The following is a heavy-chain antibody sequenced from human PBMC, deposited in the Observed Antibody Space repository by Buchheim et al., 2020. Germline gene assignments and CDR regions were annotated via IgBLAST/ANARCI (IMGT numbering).Heavy chain of an antibody. D-gene: IGHD2-21*01. Sequence: QVQLVQSGAEVKKPGASVKVSCKASGYTFTGYYMHWVRQAPGQGLEWMGRIIPILGIANYAQKFQGRVTITADKSTSTAYMELSSLRSEDTAVYYCAASAVPRDYWGQGTL. CDR3: AASAVPRDY. V-gene: IGHV1-69*09. CDR1: GYTFTGYY. CDR2: IIPILGIA. J-gene: IGHJ4*02.